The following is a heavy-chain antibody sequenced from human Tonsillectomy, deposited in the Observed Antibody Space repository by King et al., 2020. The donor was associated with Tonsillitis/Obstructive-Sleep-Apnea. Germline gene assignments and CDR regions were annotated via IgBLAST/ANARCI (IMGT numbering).Heavy chain of an antibody. Sequence: QLVQSGAEVKKPGASVKVSCKASGYTCTGYYMHWVRQAPGQGLEWMGRINPNSGGPNYAQKFLGRVTMTRDTYISTAYMELCRLGSYDTAVYYCARGTLEYSSGWYSDYWGQGTLVTVSS. D-gene: IGHD6-19*01. CDR3: ARGTLEYSSGWYSDY. V-gene: IGHV1-2*06. J-gene: IGHJ4*02. CDR1: GYTCTGYY. CDR2: INPNSGGP.